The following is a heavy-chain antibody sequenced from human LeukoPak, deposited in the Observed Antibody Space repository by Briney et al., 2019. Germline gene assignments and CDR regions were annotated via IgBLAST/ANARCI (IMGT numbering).Heavy chain of an antibody. D-gene: IGHD3-9*01. Sequence: GGSLRLSCAASGFTFSSYSMNWVRQAPGKGLEWVSSISSSSSYIYYADSVKGRFTISRDNAKNSLYLQMNALRYEDTAIYYCARDHDWAFDLWGQGTLVTVSS. V-gene: IGHV3-21*01. CDR2: ISSSSSYI. J-gene: IGHJ4*02. CDR3: ARDHDWAFDL. CDR1: GFTFSSYS.